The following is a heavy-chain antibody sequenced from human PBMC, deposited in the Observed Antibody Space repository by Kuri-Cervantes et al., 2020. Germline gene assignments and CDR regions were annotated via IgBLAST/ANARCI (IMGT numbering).Heavy chain of an antibody. J-gene: IGHJ3*02. V-gene: IGHV4-31*03. CDR2: IYYSGST. Sequence: SETLSLTCTVSGGSISSGGYYWSWIRQHPGKGLEWIGYIYYSGSTYYNPSLKSRVTISVDTSKNQFSLKLSSVTAADTAVYYCARLTHKLIRRGAFDIWGQGTVVTVSS. CDR1: GGSISSGGYY. CDR3: ARLTHKLIRRGAFDI. D-gene: IGHD1-26*01.